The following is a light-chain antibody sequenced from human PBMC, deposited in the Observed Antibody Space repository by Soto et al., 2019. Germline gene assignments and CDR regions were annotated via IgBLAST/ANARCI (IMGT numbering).Light chain of an antibody. CDR1: SSDVWTYNL. CDR2: ADI. J-gene: IGLJ3*02. CDR3: SSYAGSNNWV. Sequence: QSALTQPASVSGSPGQSITISCTGPSSDVWTYNLVSWYQQHPGKAPKLIIYADIKRPSEVSDRFSASKSGNTASLTVSGLQAEDEADYYCSSYAGSNNWVFGGGTKVTVL. V-gene: IGLV2-14*02.